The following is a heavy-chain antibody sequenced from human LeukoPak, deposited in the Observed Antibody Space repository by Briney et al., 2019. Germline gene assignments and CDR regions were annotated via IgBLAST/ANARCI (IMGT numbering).Heavy chain of an antibody. CDR1: GFTFSSYS. D-gene: IGHD3-22*01. J-gene: IGHJ4*02. Sequence: GGSLRLSCAASGFTFSSYSMNWVRHVPGKGLDWVSSISSSSSFIFYSDSLKGRFTISRDNSKNSLYLQMNSLRAEDTAVYYCARDSPTYYYDSSGYYVPLDYWGQGTLVTVSS. CDR2: ISSSSSFI. CDR3: ARDSPTYYYDSSGYYVPLDY. V-gene: IGHV3-21*01.